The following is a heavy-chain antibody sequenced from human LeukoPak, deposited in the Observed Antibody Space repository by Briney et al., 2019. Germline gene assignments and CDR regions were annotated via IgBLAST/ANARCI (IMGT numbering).Heavy chain of an antibody. J-gene: IGHJ4*02. CDR2: LSGSGAGT. D-gene: IGHD2-15*01. CDR3: ARDDCSGGSCYPDY. Sequence: PGGSLRLSCAASGFTFSDYALGWVRQAPGRGLEWVATLSGSGAGTYYSDSVQGRFTISRDNAKNSLYLQMNSLRAEDTAVYYCARDDCSGGSCYPDYWGQGTLVTVSS. CDR1: GFTFSDYA. V-gene: IGHV3-23*01.